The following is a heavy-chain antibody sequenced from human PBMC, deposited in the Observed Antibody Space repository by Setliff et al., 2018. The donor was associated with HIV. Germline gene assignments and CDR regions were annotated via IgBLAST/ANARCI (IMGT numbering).Heavy chain of an antibody. CDR2: VNPTGRP. Sequence: SETLSLTCTVSGEPFNGFYWTWIRQPPGKGLEWIGDVNPTGRPNYSPSLKSRVTMSLDTSKNQFSLNLKSVTAADTALYYCATTGQGQAYFDFWGQGSLVTVSS. V-gene: IGHV4-34*01. CDR1: GEPFNGFY. J-gene: IGHJ4*02. D-gene: IGHD2-21*01. CDR3: ATTGQGQAYFDF.